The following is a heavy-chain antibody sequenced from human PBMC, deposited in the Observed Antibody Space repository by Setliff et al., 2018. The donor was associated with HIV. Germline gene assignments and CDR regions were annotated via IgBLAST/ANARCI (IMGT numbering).Heavy chain of an antibody. D-gene: IGHD1-26*01. J-gene: IGHJ4*02. Sequence: SETLSLTCSVSGDSIFTSTYYWGWIRQPPGKRLEWIGSIYYSGNTYYNPSLKSRVTISVDTSKNQFFLNLSSVTATDTAVYYCARENSGTYLGGVFDYWGQGTLVTVSS. CDR1: GDSIFTSTYY. CDR2: IYYSGNT. V-gene: IGHV4-39*02. CDR3: ARENSGTYLGGVFDY.